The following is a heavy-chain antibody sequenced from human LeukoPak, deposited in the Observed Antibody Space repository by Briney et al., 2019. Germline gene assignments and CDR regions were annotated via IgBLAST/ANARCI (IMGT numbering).Heavy chain of an antibody. CDR3: ARESTIFGVVIRRYFDY. CDR2: INPNSGGT. J-gene: IGHJ4*02. CDR1: GYTFTGYY. Sequence: GASVKVSCKASGYTFTGYYMHWVRQAPGQGLEWMGWINPNSGGTNYAQKFQGRVTMTRDTSISTAYMELSRLRSGDTAVYYCARESTIFGVVIRRYFDYWGQGTLVTVSS. V-gene: IGHV1-2*02. D-gene: IGHD3-3*01.